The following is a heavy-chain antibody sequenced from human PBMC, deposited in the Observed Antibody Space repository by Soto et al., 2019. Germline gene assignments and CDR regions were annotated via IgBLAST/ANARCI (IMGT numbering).Heavy chain of an antibody. CDR2: IYHSGST. Sequence: QVQLQESGPGLVKPSGTLSLTCAVSGGSISSSNWWSWVRQPPGKGLEWIGGIYHSGSTNYNPSHKSRVTISVDKSKNQFSLKLSSVTAADTAVYYCARRSGSYSWDYFDYWGQGTLVTVSS. CDR3: ARRSGSYSWDYFDY. V-gene: IGHV4-4*02. CDR1: GGSISSSNW. J-gene: IGHJ4*02. D-gene: IGHD1-26*01.